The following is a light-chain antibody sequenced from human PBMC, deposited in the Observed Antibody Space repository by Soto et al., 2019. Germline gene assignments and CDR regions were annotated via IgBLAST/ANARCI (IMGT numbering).Light chain of an antibody. CDR2: DAS. J-gene: IGKJ5*01. CDR1: ESVSRN. CDR3: QQYNSWPPIT. Sequence: VGMSQSPATLSVSPGERATLSCRASESVSRNLAWYQQKPGQAPRLLIYDASTRATGIPDRFSGGGSGTEFTLTISSLQSEDFVVYSCQQYNSWPPITFGQGTRLEIK. V-gene: IGKV3-15*01.